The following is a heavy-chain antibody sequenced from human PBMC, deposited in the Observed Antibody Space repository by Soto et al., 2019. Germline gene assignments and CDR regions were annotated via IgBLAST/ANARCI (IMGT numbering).Heavy chain of an antibody. CDR2: ISSSGSTI. Sequence: GESLKISCAASGFTFSDYYMSWIRQAPGKGLEWVSYISSSGSTIYYADSVKGRFTISRDNAKNSLYLQMNSLRAEDTAVYYCARPAAPSGDAFDIWGQGTMVTVSS. CDR1: GFTFSDYY. V-gene: IGHV3-11*01. CDR3: ARPAAPSGDAFDI. J-gene: IGHJ3*02. D-gene: IGHD2-2*01.